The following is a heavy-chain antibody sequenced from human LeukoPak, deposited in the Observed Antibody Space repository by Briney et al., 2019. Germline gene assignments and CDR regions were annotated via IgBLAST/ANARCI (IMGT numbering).Heavy chain of an antibody. CDR1: GFTFSNFN. V-gene: IGHV3-48*04. Sequence: GGSLRLSCAASGFTFSNFNMNWVRQAPGKGLEWASYISSSSSSIYYADSVKGRFTISRDNAKNSLYLQMNSLRAEDTAVYYCGRVGGRSKAAKGDAFDIWGQGTLVTVSS. CDR2: ISSSSSSI. J-gene: IGHJ3*02. CDR3: GRVGGRSKAAKGDAFDI. D-gene: IGHD6-6*01.